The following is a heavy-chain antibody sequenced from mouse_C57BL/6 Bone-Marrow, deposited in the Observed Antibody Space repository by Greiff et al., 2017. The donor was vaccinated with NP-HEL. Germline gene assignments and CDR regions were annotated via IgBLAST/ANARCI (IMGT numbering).Heavy chain of an antibody. D-gene: IGHD3-2*02. V-gene: IGHV1-76*01. CDR2: IYPGSGNT. Sequence: VQLQQSGAELVRPGASVKLSCKASGYTFTDYYINWVKQRPGQGLEWIARIYPGSGNTYYNEKFKGKATLTAEKSSSTAYMQLSSLTSEDSAVYFCARDGRQLRFAYWGQGTLVTVSA. CDR3: ARDGRQLRFAY. J-gene: IGHJ3*01. CDR1: GYTFTDYY.